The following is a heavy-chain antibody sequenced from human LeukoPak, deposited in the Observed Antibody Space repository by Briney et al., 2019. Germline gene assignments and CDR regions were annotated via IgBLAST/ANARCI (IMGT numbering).Heavy chain of an antibody. V-gene: IGHV3-23*01. CDR3: AKDWMSTIINYFDY. Sequence: GGSLRLSCVASGFTFSNYAMSWVRQTPGKGLEWVSGISGSGGSTHYADSVKGRFTISRDNSKNILYLQMNSLRAEDTAVYYCAKDWMSTIINYFDYWGQGTLVTVSS. J-gene: IGHJ4*02. D-gene: IGHD5-12*01. CDR1: GFTFSNYA. CDR2: ISGSGGST.